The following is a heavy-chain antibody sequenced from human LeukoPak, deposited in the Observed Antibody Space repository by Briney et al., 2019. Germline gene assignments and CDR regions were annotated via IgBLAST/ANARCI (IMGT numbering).Heavy chain of an antibody. CDR3: AKTGYSGYPFHDY. J-gene: IGHJ4*02. CDR1: GGTFSSYA. D-gene: IGHD5-12*01. V-gene: IGHV1-69*04. CDR2: IIPILGIA. Sequence: SVKVSCKASGGTFSSYAISWVRQAPGQGLEWMGRIIPILGIANYAQKFQGRVTITADKSASTAYMELSSLRSEDTAVYYCAKTGYSGYPFHDYWGQGTLVTVSS.